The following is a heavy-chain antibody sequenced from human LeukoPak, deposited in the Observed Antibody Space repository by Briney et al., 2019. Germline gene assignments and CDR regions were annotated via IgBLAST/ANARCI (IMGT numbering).Heavy chain of an antibody. Sequence: PSETLSLTCTVSGGSISSYYWSWIRQPAGKGLEWIGRIYTSGSTNYNPSLKSRVTMSVDTSKNQFSLKLSSVTVADTAVYYCARVCGGGGCDHYYYGMDVWGQGTTVTVSS. D-gene: IGHD2-21*01. J-gene: IGHJ6*02. CDR2: IYTSGST. CDR3: ARVCGGGGCDHYYYGMDV. CDR1: GGSISSYY. V-gene: IGHV4-4*07.